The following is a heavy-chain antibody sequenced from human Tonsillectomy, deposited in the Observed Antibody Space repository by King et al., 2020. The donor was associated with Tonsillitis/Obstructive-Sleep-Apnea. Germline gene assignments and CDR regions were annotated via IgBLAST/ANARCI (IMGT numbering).Heavy chain of an antibody. CDR2: IYYSGGT. Sequence: QLQESGPGLVKPSETLSLTCTVSGGSISSGDCYWGWIRQPPGKGLDWIARIYYSGGTYYSPSLKSRVTISVDTSKNQFSLQLSSVTAADTAVYYCARRGKGNSPDYWGQGTLVTVSS. V-gene: IGHV4-39*01. CDR1: GGSISSGDCY. J-gene: IGHJ4*02. CDR3: ARRGKGNSPDY. D-gene: IGHD4-23*01.